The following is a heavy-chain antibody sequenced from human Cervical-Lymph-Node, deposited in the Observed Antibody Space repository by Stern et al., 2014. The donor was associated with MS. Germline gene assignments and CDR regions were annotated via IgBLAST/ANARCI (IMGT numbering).Heavy chain of an antibody. V-gene: IGHV3-21*01. CDR3: ARDDELYGLDY. D-gene: IGHD2/OR15-2a*01. J-gene: IGHJ4*02. Sequence: EVQLVESGGGLVKPGGSLRLSCAASGFMFRTYNMNWVRPAPGKGLQWVSAISSSSNYIYYADSVRGRFTISRDNAKNSLYLQMNSLRAEDTAVYYCARDDELYGLDYWGQGTLVTVSS. CDR2: ISSSSNYI. CDR1: GFMFRTYN.